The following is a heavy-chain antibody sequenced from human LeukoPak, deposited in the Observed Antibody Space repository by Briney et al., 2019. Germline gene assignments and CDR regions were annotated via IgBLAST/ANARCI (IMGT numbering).Heavy chain of an antibody. J-gene: IGHJ6*04. D-gene: IGHD2-2*01. CDR2: IRSKAYGGTT. CDR1: GFTLDDYA. V-gene: IGHV3-49*04. CDR3: TREDIVVGPAASLTYYYYYGMDV. Sequence: GGSLRLSCTASGFTLDDYAMSWVRQAPGKGLEWVGFIRSKAYGGTTEYAASVKGRFTISRDDSKSIAYLQMNSLKTEDTAVYYCTREDIVVGPAASLTYYYYYGMDVWGKGTTVTVSS.